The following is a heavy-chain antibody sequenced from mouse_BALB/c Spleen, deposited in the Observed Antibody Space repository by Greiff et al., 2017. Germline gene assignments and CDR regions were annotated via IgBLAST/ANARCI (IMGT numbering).Heavy chain of an antibody. Sequence: EVQLQESGGGLVKPGGSLKLSCAASGFTFSDYYMYWVRQTPEKRLEWVATISDGGSYTYYPDSVKGRFTISRDNAKNNLYLQMSSLKSEDTAMYYCARSHEAYWGQGTLVTVSA. J-gene: IGHJ3*01. CDR2: ISDGGSYT. CDR3: ARSHEAY. CDR1: GFTFSDYY. V-gene: IGHV5-4*02.